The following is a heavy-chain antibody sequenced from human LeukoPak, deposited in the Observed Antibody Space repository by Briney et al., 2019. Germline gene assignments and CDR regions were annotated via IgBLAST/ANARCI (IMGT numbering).Heavy chain of an antibody. CDR3: ARVVDCSSTSCYTNAFDI. CDR2: INPNSGGT. J-gene: IGHJ3*02. D-gene: IGHD2-2*02. V-gene: IGHV1-2*02. Sequence: GASVKVSCKASGYTFTGYYMHWVRQAPGQGLEWMGWINPNSGGTNYAQKFQGRVTMTRDTSISTAYMELSRLRSDDTAVYYCARVVDCSSTSCYTNAFDIWGQGTMVTVSS. CDR1: GYTFTGYY.